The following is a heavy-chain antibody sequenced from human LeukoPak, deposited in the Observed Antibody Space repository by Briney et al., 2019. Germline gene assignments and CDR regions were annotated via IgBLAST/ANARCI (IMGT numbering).Heavy chain of an antibody. D-gene: IGHD3-22*01. CDR3: ARDLSTPYDSSGYYFDY. CDR2: ISSSSSYI. Sequence: TGGSLRLSCAASGFTFSSYSMNWVRQAPGKGLEWVSSISSSSSYIYYADSVKGRFTISRDNAKNSLYLQMNSLRAEDTAVYYCARDLSTPYDSSGYYFDYWGQGTLVTVSS. CDR1: GFTFSSYS. V-gene: IGHV3-21*01. J-gene: IGHJ4*02.